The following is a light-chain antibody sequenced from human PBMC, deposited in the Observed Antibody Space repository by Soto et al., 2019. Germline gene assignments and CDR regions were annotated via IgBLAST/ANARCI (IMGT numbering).Light chain of an antibody. J-gene: IGKJ1*01. Sequence: EIVMTQSPVTLSVSPGGRATLSCRASQSISDTLAWYQQKPGQAPRLLIHGASTRAPGFPARFSGSGSETDFTLTISSLQSEDFAVYYCQQYNNWPWTFGQGTKVEIK. CDR2: GAS. V-gene: IGKV3-15*01. CDR3: QQYNNWPWT. CDR1: QSISDT.